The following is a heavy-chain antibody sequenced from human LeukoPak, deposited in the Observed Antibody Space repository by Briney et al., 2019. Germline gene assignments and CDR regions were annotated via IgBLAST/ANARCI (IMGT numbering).Heavy chain of an antibody. CDR3: AREVTGYSSSWNWFDP. CDR1: GYTFTSYS. D-gene: IGHD6-13*01. Sequence: ASVKVSCKASGYTFTSYSMNWVRQAPGQGLEWMGWINPNSGGTNYAQKFQGRVTMTRDTSISTAYMELSRLRSDDTAVYYCAREVTGYSSSWNWFDPWGQGTLVTVSS. J-gene: IGHJ5*02. CDR2: INPNSGGT. V-gene: IGHV1-2*02.